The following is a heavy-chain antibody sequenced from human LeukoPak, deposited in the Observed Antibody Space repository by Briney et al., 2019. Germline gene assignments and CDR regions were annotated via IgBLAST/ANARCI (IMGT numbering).Heavy chain of an antibody. CDR2: INHSGST. J-gene: IGHJ3*02. D-gene: IGHD3-22*01. Sequence: SETLSLTRAVYGGSFSGYYWSWIRQPPGKGLEWIGEINHSGSTNYNPSLKGRVTISVDTSKNQFSLKLTSVTAADTAVYYCARDRYYYDSSSYYSAFETWGQGTMVTVSS. CDR1: GGSFSGYY. V-gene: IGHV4-34*01. CDR3: ARDRYYYDSSSYYSAFET.